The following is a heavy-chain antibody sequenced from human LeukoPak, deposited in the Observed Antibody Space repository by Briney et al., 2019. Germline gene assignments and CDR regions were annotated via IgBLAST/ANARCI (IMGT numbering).Heavy chain of an antibody. CDR1: IGPIDITNY. CDR3: TREARLYCPFAY. D-gene: IGHD1-26*01. Sequence: SETLSLTCGVSIGPIDITNYLGWVRQAPGKGLEWIVEIARDGTTDYNPSLRSRVAMSFYGANNQFSLSLTSATAGATAVYYCTREARLYCPFAYWGQGVLVTVSS. V-gene: IGHV4-4*02. J-gene: IGHJ4*02. CDR2: IARDGTT.